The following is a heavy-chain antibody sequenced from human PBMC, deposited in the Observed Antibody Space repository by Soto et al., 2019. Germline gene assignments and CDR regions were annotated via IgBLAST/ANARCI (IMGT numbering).Heavy chain of an antibody. CDR2: ISDSGST. CDR3: ARDPGGQYCTSTSCLYFFDH. V-gene: IGHV3-23*01. CDR1: GFTFSNHA. J-gene: IGHJ4*02. Sequence: LRLSCAASGFTFSNHAMNWVRQAPGKGLEWVSTISDSGSTYYADSVKGRFTISRDNSKNTLYLQMNSLRAEDTAVYYCARDPGGQYCTSTSCLYFFDHWGQGSLVTVAS. D-gene: IGHD2-2*01.